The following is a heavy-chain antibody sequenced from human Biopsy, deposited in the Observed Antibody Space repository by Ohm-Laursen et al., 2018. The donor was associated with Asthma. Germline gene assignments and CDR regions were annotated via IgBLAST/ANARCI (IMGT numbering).Heavy chain of an antibody. V-gene: IGHV2-5*02. CDR1: GFSLRTPGVG. CDR3: ALSQDSGFDDHSPSWFDP. Sequence: STQTLTLTCSFSGFSLRTPGVGVGWIRQSPGKALEWLALIYWEDYNLFRPSLKRMLTITKDPAKNQVVLTMTKMDPVDSGTYYCALSQDSGFDDHSPSWFDPWGQGTLVTVSS. CDR2: IYWEDYN. J-gene: IGHJ5*02. D-gene: IGHD3-9*01.